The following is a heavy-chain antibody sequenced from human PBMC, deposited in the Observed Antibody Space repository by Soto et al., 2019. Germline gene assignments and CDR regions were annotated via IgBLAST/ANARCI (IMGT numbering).Heavy chain of an antibody. V-gene: IGHV3-23*01. D-gene: IGHD2-15*01. CDR1: GFTFSSYA. CDR3: ANGRYCSGGSCYSGVY. CDR2: ISGGGDST. J-gene: IGHJ4*02. Sequence: GGSLRLSCAASGFTFSSYAMSWVRQAPGKGLEWVSAISGGGDSTYYADSVKGRFTISRDNSKNTLYLQMNSLRAEDTAVYYCANGRYCSGGSCYSGVYWGQGTLVTVSS.